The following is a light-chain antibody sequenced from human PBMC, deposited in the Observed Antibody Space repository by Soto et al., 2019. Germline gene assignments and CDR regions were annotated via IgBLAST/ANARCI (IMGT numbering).Light chain of an antibody. CDR1: QSGFYSSNNKNY. J-gene: IGKJ3*01. CDR2: WAS. V-gene: IGKV4-1*01. Sequence: IVMTQSPDSLAVSLGERSTINCKSSQSGFYSSNNKNYLAWYQQKPGQPPKLLIYWASTRESGVPDRFSGSGSGTDFTLTISSLQAEDVAVYYCQQYYSTPFTFGPGTKVDIK. CDR3: QQYYSTPFT.